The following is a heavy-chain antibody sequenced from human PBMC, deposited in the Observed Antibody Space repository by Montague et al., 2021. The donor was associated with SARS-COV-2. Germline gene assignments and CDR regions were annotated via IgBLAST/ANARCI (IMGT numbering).Heavy chain of an antibody. D-gene: IGHD1-26*01. J-gene: IGHJ5*02. CDR2: ISYTGST. CDR1: GDSMSGSNSY. Sequence: SETLSLTCSVSGDSMSGSNSYWGWIRQPPGKGLESIGSISYTGSTSYNASLKSRVTMSVDTSKNEFSLRLSSVTASDTAVYYCARLYIQKTLVGASRRRWFDPWGQGTLGTVSS. CDR3: ARLYIQKTLVGASRRRWFDP. V-gene: IGHV4-39*01.